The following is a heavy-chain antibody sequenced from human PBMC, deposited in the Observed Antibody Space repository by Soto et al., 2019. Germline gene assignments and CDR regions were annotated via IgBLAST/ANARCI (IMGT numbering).Heavy chain of an antibody. CDR2: IRSKANSYAT. Sequence: EVQLVESGGGLVQPGGSLKLSCAASGFTFSGSAMHWVRQASGKGLEWVGRIRSKANSYATAYAASVKGRFTISRDDSMNTAYLQMNSLKTEDTAVYYCTSSTYYYYSSGYYPTFEDYWGQGTLVTVST. CDR1: GFTFSGSA. V-gene: IGHV3-73*02. D-gene: IGHD3-22*01. J-gene: IGHJ4*02. CDR3: TSSTYYYYSSGYYPTFEDY.